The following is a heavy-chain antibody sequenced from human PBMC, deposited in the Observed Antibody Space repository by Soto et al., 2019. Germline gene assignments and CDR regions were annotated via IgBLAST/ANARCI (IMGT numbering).Heavy chain of an antibody. CDR2: ISYDGSNK. D-gene: IGHD6-19*01. V-gene: IGHV3-30*03. Sequence: QVQLVESGGGVVQPGRSLRLSCAASVFTFSSYGMHWVRQAPGKGLEWVAVISYDGSNKYDADSVKGRFTISRDNSKNMLYLQMNGLRAEDTAVYYCARDRYSSGLRGRDYYYGMDVCGQGTTVTVSS. CDR3: ARDRYSSGLRGRDYYYGMDV. J-gene: IGHJ6*02. CDR1: VFTFSSYG.